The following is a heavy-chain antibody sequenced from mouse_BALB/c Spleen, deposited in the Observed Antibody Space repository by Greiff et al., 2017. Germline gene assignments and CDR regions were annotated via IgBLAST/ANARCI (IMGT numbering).Heavy chain of an antibody. Sequence: QVQLQQSGPGLVAPSQSLSITCTVSGFSLTSYGVHWVRQPPGKGLEWLGVIWAGGSTNYNSALMSRLIISKDKSKSQVFLKMNGLQTDDTAMYYCARDLGPAWFAYWGQGTLVTVYA. CDR1: GFSLTSYG. CDR3: ARDLGPAWFAY. D-gene: IGHD4-1*01. CDR2: IWAGGST. V-gene: IGHV2-9*02. J-gene: IGHJ3*01.